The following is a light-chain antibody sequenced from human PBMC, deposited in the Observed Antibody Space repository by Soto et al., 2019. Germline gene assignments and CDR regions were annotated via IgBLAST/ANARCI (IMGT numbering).Light chain of an antibody. CDR1: QGIGTD. V-gene: IGKV1-17*01. CDR2: STS. Sequence: DIQMTQSPSSLSASVGDRVTITCRASQGIGTDLGWYRQKPGRAPERLIYSTSSLQSGVPSRFSGSGSGTKFTLTIASLQPDDFATYYCQQYETFSGTFGTGTKVDIK. CDR3: QQYETFSGT. J-gene: IGKJ1*01.